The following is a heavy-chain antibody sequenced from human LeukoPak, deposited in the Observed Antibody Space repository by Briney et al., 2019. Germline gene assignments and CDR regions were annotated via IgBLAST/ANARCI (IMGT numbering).Heavy chain of an antibody. CDR3: ARDSQAYY. J-gene: IGHJ4*02. V-gene: IGHV4-4*02. CDR2: IYHGGTT. Sequence: RTSGTLSLTCAVSGGSITSNNWWSWVRQPPGKGLDWIGEIYHGGTTNYNPSLKSRVTISLERSKNQFSLKLTSVTAADTAVYYCARDSQAYYWGQGTLVTVSS. CDR1: GGSITSNNW.